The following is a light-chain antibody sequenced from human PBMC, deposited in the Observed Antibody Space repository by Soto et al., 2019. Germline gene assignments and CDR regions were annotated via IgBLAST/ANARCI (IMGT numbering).Light chain of an antibody. Sequence: QSALTQPASVSGSPGQSITISCTGSSSDVGAYNFVSWYQQHPGKAPKLIIHEVSNRPSGVSNRFSGSKSGNTASLTISGLQAEDEADYYCSSHGVSNPFYVFGSGTKATVL. CDR2: EVS. J-gene: IGLJ1*01. V-gene: IGLV2-14*01. CDR3: SSHGVSNPFYV. CDR1: SSDVGAYNF.